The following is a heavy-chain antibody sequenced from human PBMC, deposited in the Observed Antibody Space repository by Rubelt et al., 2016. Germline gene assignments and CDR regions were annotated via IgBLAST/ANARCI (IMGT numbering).Heavy chain of an antibody. CDR3: VRELAILHNAFDI. CDR2: ISPDESKK. CDR1: GFTFSSYG. Sequence: QLVESGGGVVQPGRSLRLSCGASGFTFSSYGVHWVRQAPGKGLEWVAVISPDESKKYYADSVKGRFTISRDNSKNTLYLQMDSLRAEDTAVYYCVRELAILHNAFDIWGQGTMVTVSS. V-gene: IGHV3-30*03. D-gene: IGHD3-9*01. J-gene: IGHJ3*02.